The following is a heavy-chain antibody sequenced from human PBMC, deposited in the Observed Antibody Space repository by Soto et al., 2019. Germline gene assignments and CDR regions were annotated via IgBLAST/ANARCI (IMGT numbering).Heavy chain of an antibody. D-gene: IGHD2-2*01. CDR1: GYTFTSND. CDR2: MNPDNGKT. J-gene: IGHJ4*02. Sequence: QVQLVQSGAEVKKPGASVKVSCKASGYTFTSNDINWVRQAPGQGPEWMGWMNPDNGKTGFAQKFQGRITMTRNTSLSTAYMELSSLRSGDTAVYFCARPLCSSTRCGPYFFDSWGQGSLVTVSS. V-gene: IGHV1-8*01. CDR3: ARPLCSSTRCGPYFFDS.